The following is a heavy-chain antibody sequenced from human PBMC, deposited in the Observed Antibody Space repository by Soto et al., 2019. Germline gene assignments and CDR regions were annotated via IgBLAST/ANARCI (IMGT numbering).Heavy chain of an antibody. Sequence: QVQLMQSGAEVKKPGASVKVSCKASGYTFSIYGITWVRQAPGQGLEWMGWISAHTGITNYAQEFQGRVTMTTDTSTSTASMALRSLKSDDTAVYYCARVPGRWGNSYGMDVWGQGTTVTVSS. V-gene: IGHV1-18*01. D-gene: IGHD3-16*01. J-gene: IGHJ6*02. CDR1: GYTFSIYG. CDR3: ARVPGRWGNSYGMDV. CDR2: ISAHTGIT.